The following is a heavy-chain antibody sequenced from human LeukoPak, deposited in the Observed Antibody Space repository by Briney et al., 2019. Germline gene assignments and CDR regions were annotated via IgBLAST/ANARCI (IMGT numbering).Heavy chain of an antibody. J-gene: IGHJ4*02. V-gene: IGHV3-74*01. CDR1: GFTYSNYW. CDR2: ITSDGIDT. Sequence: GGSLRLSCAASGFTYSNYWMHWVRQAPGKGLVWVARITSDGIDTSYADSVKGRFTISRDNAKNMLYLQMNSLRAEDTAVYYCARRDCGGDCQGHWGQGTLVTVSS. CDR3: ARRDCGGDCQGH. D-gene: IGHD2-21*01.